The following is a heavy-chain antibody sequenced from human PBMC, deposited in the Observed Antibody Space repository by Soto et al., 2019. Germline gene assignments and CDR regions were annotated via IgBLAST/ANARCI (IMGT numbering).Heavy chain of an antibody. CDR1: GGPISSDGDY. CDR2: IYYRGNT. CDR3: ARASYGSGSMSPLHVEAFDI. Sequence: QVQLQESGPGLVRASQTLSLTYTVSGGPISSDGDYWTWIRQLPGKGLEWIGYIYYRGNTYYNPALKSRVTISVDTSANQFSLRLSSVTAADTAVYYCARASYGSGSMSPLHVEAFDIWGQGTMVTVSS. D-gene: IGHD3-10*01. V-gene: IGHV4-31*03. J-gene: IGHJ3*02.